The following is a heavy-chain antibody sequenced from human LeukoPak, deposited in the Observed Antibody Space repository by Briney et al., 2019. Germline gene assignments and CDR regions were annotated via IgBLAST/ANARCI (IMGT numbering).Heavy chain of an antibody. V-gene: IGHV3-64*01. D-gene: IGHD3-3*01. CDR3: ARVGSGYYTDY. CDR1: GFTFGDYA. J-gene: IGHJ4*02. CDR2: ISSDGGST. Sequence: GGSLRLSCIASGFTFGDYAMDWVRQAPGKGLEYVSAISSDGGSTYYANSVKGRFTISRDNSKNTLYLQMGSLRAEDMAVYYCARVGSGYYTDYWGQGTLVTVSS.